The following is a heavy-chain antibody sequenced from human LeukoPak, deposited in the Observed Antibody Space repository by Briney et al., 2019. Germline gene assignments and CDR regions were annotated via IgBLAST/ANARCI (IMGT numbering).Heavy chain of an antibody. Sequence: GGSLRLSCAASGFTFSSYSMNWVRQAPGKGLEWVAGLGRSGEYKYYADSVKGRFTISRDNSKDTVSLQMNSLRAEDSAIYFCVKDRPCETCMPMDAWGQGTTVTVSS. D-gene: IGHD2-2*01. CDR2: LGRSGEYK. CDR1: GFTFSSYS. V-gene: IGHV3-23*01. CDR3: VKDRPCETCMPMDA. J-gene: IGHJ6*02.